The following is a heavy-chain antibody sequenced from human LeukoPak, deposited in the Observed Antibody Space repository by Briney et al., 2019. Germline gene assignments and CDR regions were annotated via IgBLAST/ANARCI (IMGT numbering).Heavy chain of an antibody. CDR2: IYYSRST. V-gene: IGHV4-59*01. CDR3: ARGRGAGYDSEDY. D-gene: IGHD5-12*01. J-gene: IGHJ4*02. Sequence: SETLSLTCTVSGGSISSYYWSWIRQPPGKGLEWLGYIYYSRSTNYNPSLKSRVTISVDTSKNQFSLKLSSVTAADTAVYYCARGRGAGYDSEDYWGQGTLVTVSS. CDR1: GGSISSYY.